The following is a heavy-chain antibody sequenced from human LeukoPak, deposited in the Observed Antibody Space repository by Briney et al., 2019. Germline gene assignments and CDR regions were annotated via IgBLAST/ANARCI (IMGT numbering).Heavy chain of an antibody. CDR1: GGSISSGSYY. J-gene: IGHJ4*02. D-gene: IGHD2-2*01. Sequence: SQTLFLICAASGGSISSGSYYWSWIRQPAGEGLEWIGRIYTSGSTNYNPSLKSRVTISVDTSKNQFSLKLSSVTAADTAVYYCARGLGFYCSSTSCYVGALDYWGQGTLVTVSS. V-gene: IGHV4-61*02. CDR3: ARGLGFYCSSTSCYVGALDY. CDR2: IYTSGST.